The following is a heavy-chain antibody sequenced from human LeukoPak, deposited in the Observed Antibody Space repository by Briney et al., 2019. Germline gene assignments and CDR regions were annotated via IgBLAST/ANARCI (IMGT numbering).Heavy chain of an antibody. CDR1: GFTFSSYS. CDR3: ARDLGTTVTTYLDY. D-gene: IGHD4-17*01. Sequence: GGSLRLPCAASGFTFSSYSMNWVRQAPGKGLEWVSSISSSSSYIYYADSVKGRFTISRDNAKNSLYLRMNSLRAEDTAVYYCARDLGTTVTTYLDYWGQGTLVTVSS. CDR2: ISSSSSYI. J-gene: IGHJ4*02. V-gene: IGHV3-21*01.